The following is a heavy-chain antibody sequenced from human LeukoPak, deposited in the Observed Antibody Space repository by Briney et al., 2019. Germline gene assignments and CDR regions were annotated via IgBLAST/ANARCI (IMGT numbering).Heavy chain of an antibody. Sequence: SQTLSLTCAVSGGSISSGGYSWSWVRQPPGKGLEWIGYMYHSGTTHYNPSLKSRVTISVDRSKNQFSLKLSSVTAADTAVYYCVRGYYYDSSGYWVRAFDIWGQGTMVTVSS. CDR3: VRGYYYDSSGYWVRAFDI. V-gene: IGHV4-30-2*01. CDR1: GGSISSGGYS. J-gene: IGHJ3*02. D-gene: IGHD3-22*01. CDR2: MYHSGTT.